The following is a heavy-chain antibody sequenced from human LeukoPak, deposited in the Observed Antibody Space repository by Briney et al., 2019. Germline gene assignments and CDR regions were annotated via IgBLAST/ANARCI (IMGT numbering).Heavy chain of an antibody. CDR3: ARSQYYYDSSGYLDY. Sequence: GASVKGSCKASVGTFSSYAISWVRQAPGQGLEWMGGIIPIFGTANYAQKFQGRVTITTDESTSTAYMELSSLRSEDTAVYYCARSQYYYDSSGYLDYWGQGTLVTVSS. V-gene: IGHV1-69*05. D-gene: IGHD3-22*01. CDR2: IIPIFGTA. CDR1: VGTFSSYA. J-gene: IGHJ4*02.